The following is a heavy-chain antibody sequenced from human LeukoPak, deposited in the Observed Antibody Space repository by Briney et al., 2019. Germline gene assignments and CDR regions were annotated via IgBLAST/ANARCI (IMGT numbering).Heavy chain of an antibody. CDR1: GFTFSSYA. CDR3: ANVYYGSGNIPY. CDR2: ISGSGGST. J-gene: IGHJ4*02. Sequence: PGASLRLSCAASGFTFSSYAMSWVRQAPGKGLEWVSAISGSGGSTYYADSVKGRFTISRDNSKNTLYLQMNSLRAEDTAVYYCANVYYGSGNIPYWGQGTLATVSS. D-gene: IGHD3-10*01. V-gene: IGHV3-23*01.